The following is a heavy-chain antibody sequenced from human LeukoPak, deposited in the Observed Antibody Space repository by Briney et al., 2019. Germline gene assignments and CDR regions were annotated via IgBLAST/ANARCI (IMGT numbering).Heavy chain of an antibody. D-gene: IGHD6-6*01. CDR1: GFTFSSYS. J-gene: IGHJ5*02. CDR3: ARDSDSSSEWDNWFDP. CDR2: ISSSSSYI. V-gene: IGHV3-21*01. Sequence: GGSLRLSCAASGFTFSSYSMNWVRQAPGKGLEWVSSISSSSSYIYYADSVKGRFTISRDNAKNSLYLQMNSLRAEDTAVYYCARDSDSSSEWDNWFDPWGQGTLVTVSS.